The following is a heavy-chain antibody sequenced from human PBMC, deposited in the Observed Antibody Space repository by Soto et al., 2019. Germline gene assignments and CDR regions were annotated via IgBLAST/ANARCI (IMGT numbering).Heavy chain of an antibody. CDR3: AELTATSWNFSI. V-gene: IGHV4-31*03. D-gene: IGHD1-1*01. Sequence: PSETLSLACTVSGDSITAGSHYWAWIRQDPEKGLEWLGYIHYSGTTDYNPSLKSRLTVSVDTSKNQFSLSLSSVTAEDTAIYYCAELTATSWNFSICGRGTLVTVSS. CDR1: GDSITAGSHY. CDR2: IHYSGTT. J-gene: IGHJ2*01.